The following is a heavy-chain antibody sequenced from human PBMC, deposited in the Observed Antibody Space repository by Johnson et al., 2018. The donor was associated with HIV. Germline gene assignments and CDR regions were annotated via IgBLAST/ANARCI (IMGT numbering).Heavy chain of an antibody. V-gene: IGHV3-13*01. CDR2: IGTAGDT. J-gene: IGHJ3*02. CDR3: AREQSLIAAQIPDAFDI. CDR1: GFTFSSYD. D-gene: IGHD6-6*01. Sequence: VQLVESGGDLVQPGGSLRLSCAASGFTFSSYDMHWVRQATGKGLEWVSAIGTAGDTYYPGSVKGRFTISRENAKNSLYLQMNSLRAEDTAVYYCAREQSLIAAQIPDAFDIWGQGTMVTVSS.